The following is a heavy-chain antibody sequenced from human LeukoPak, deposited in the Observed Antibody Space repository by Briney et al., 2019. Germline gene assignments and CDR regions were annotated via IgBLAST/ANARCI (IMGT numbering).Heavy chain of an antibody. CDR1: GGTFSSYT. D-gene: IGHD4-17*01. CDR2: IIPIFGAA. Sequence: SVKVSCKASGGTFSSYTLSWVRQAPGQGLEWMGGIIPIFGAANYAQKFQDRVTITADKSTSTAYMELSSLRSEDTAVYYCASGPSFRDYGWGQGTLVTVSS. J-gene: IGHJ4*02. CDR3: ASGPSFRDYG. V-gene: IGHV1-69*06.